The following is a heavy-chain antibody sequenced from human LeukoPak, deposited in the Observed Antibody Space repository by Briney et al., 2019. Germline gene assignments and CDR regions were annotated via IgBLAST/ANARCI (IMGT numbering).Heavy chain of an antibody. CDR2: IRSNSDGGTI. V-gene: IGHV3-15*07. CDR1: GFTFSSAW. J-gene: IGHJ5*02. D-gene: IGHD3-22*01. CDR3: ATDFYDST. Sequence: GGSLRLSCAASGFTFSSAWMNWVRQAPGKGLEWVGRIRSNSDGGTIDYAAPVKGRFTLSRDDSKTTLYLQMNSLQTEDTAVYYCATDFYDSTWGQGTLVTVSS.